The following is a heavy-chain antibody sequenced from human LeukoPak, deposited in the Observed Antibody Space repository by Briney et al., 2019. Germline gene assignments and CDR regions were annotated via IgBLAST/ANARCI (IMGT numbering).Heavy chain of an antibody. J-gene: IGHJ3*02. CDR3: ARSTLYYYDSSGVRAFDI. D-gene: IGHD3-22*01. Sequence: SETLSLTCTVSGGSISRYYWSWIRQPPGKGLEWIGYIYYSGSTNYNPSLKSRVTISVDTSKNQFSLKLSSVTAADTAVYYCARSTLYYYDSSGVRAFDIWGQGTMVTVSS. V-gene: IGHV4-59*01. CDR2: IYYSGST. CDR1: GGSISRYY.